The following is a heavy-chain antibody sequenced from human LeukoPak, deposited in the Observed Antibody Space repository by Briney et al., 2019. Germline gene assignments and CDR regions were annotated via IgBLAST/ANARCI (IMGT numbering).Heavy chain of an antibody. V-gene: IGHV3-15*01. CDR2: IKSKIAGGTT. CDR3: TSIHY. Sequence: GGSLRLSCAASGFSFSDAWMTWVRQAPGKGLEWVGRIKSKIAGGTTDYAAPVKGRFTISRDDSKNTLYLQMNSLKAEDTAMYYCTSIHYWGQGTLVTVSS. J-gene: IGHJ4*02. CDR1: GFSFSDAW.